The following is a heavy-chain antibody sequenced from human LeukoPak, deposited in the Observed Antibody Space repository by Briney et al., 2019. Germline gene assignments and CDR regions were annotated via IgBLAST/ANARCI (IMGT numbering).Heavy chain of an antibody. CDR3: ARDLLYSSSWYVRYNWFDP. CDR1: GASISNSFYF. V-gene: IGHV4-39*07. J-gene: IGHJ5*02. CDR2: IRYSGSA. Sequence: SETLSLTCTVSGASISNSFYFWGWVRQPPGTGLEWIGHIRYSGSAYHNPSLKSRVTISVDTSKNQVSLKLSSVTAADTAVYYCARDLLYSSSWYVRYNWFDPWGQGTLVTVSS. D-gene: IGHD6-13*01.